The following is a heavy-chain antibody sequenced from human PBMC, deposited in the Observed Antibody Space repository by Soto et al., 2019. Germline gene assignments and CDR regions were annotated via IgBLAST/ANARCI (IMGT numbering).Heavy chain of an antibody. CDR2: IIPIFGTA. Sequence: QVQLVQSGAEVKKPGSSVKVSCKASGGTFSSYAISWVRQAPGQGLEWMGGIIPIFGTANYAQKFQGRVTITADEXTXTXXRELSSLRSEDTAVYYCARAADCSGGSCYGSPIDYWGQGALVTVSS. CDR1: GGTFSSYA. CDR3: ARAADCSGGSCYGSPIDY. V-gene: IGHV1-69*12. D-gene: IGHD2-15*01. J-gene: IGHJ4*02.